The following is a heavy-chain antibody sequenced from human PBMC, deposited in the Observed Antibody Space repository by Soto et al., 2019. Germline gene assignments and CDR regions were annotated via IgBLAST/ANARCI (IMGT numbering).Heavy chain of an antibody. V-gene: IGHV4-34*01. Sequence: PSETLSLTCAVYGGSFSGYYWSWIRQPPGKGLEWIGEINHSGSTNYNPSLKSRVTISVDTSKNQFSLKLSSVTAADTAVYYCARHDSSGYYPYYFDYWGQGTLVTVS. CDR3: ARHDSSGYYPYYFDY. CDR1: GGSFSGYY. CDR2: INHSGST. D-gene: IGHD3-22*01. J-gene: IGHJ4*02.